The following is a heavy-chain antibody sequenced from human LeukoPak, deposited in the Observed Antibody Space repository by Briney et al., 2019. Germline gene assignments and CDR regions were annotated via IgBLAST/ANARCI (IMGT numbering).Heavy chain of an antibody. CDR1: GYTFTSYA. CDR2: INAGNGNT. D-gene: IGHD6-19*01. J-gene: IGHJ4*02. Sequence: ASVKVSCKASGYTFTSYAMHWVRQAPGQRLEWMGWINAGNGNTKYSQKFQGRVTITRDTSASTAYMELSSLRSEDTAVYYCARDEGVGWYNYNYWGQGTLVTVSS. V-gene: IGHV1-3*01. CDR3: ARDEGVGWYNYNY.